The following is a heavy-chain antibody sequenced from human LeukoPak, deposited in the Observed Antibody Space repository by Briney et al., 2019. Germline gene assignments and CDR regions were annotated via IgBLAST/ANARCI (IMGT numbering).Heavy chain of an antibody. Sequence: PGGSLRLSCAASGFTFSSYGMHWVRQAPGKGLEWVAVISYDGSNKYYADSVKGRFTISRDNSKNTLYLQMNSLRAEDTAVYYCARHSSSTSFDPWGQGTLVTVSS. CDR3: ARHSSSTSFDP. CDR2: ISYDGSNK. V-gene: IGHV3-30*03. CDR1: GFTFSSYG. J-gene: IGHJ5*02. D-gene: IGHD6-6*01.